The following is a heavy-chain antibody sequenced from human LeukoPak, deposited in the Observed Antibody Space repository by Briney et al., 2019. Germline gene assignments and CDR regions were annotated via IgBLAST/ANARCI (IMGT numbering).Heavy chain of an antibody. D-gene: IGHD5-24*01. J-gene: IGHJ3*02. CDR1: GYTFTSYG. CDR2: ISAYNGNT. Sequence: GASVKVSCKASGYTFTSYGISWVRQAPGQGLEWMGWISAYNGNTNYAQKPQGRVTMTTDTSTSTAYMELRGLRSDDTAVYYCARESGYNWVGAFDIWGQGTMVTVSS. CDR3: ARESGYNWVGAFDI. V-gene: IGHV1-18*01.